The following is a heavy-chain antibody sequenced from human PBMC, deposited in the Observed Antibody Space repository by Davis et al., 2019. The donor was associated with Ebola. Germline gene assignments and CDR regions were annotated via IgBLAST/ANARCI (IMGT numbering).Heavy chain of an antibody. CDR1: GFTFSGAW. CDR2: ISGSGGST. D-gene: IGHD3-16*02. CDR3: AGRGSYRSFYYYGMDV. V-gene: IGHV3-23*01. Sequence: GGSLRLSCAASGFTFSGAWMNWVRQAPGKGLEWVSAISGSGGSTYYADSVKGRFTISRDNSKNTLYLQMNSLRAEDTAVYYCAGRGSYRSFYYYGMDVWGQGTTVTVSS. J-gene: IGHJ6*02.